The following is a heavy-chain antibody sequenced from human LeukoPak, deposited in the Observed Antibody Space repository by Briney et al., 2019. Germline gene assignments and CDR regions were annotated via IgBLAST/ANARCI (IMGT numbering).Heavy chain of an antibody. CDR1: GYSISSSNL. J-gene: IGHJ4*02. Sequence: SETLSLTCAVSGYSISSSNLWGWIRQPPGKGLEWIGYISHSGSTYYNASLESRVTMSLDTSKNQFSLKLSSVTAVDTAVYYCARRGWLAQGGGFDYWGQGTLVTVSS. CDR2: ISHSGST. D-gene: IGHD6-19*01. CDR3: ARRGWLAQGGGFDY. V-gene: IGHV4-28*01.